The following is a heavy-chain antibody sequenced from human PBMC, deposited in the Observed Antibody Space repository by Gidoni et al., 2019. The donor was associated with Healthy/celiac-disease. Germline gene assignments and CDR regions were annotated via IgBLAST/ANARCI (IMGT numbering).Heavy chain of an antibody. D-gene: IGHD6-6*01. Sequence: QVQLVQSGAEVKKHGSSVKVSCKASGGTCSSYTISWVRQAPGQGLEWMGRIIPILGIANYAQKFQGRVTITADKSTSTAYMELSSLRSEDTAVYYCASATEYSSSSGFDPWGQGTLVTVSS. V-gene: IGHV1-69*02. CDR3: ASATEYSSSSGFDP. CDR1: GGTCSSYT. J-gene: IGHJ5*02. CDR2: IIPILGIA.